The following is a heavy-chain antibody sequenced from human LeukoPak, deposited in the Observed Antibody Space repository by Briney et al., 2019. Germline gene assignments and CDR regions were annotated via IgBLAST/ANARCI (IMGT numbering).Heavy chain of an antibody. D-gene: IGHD3-10*01. CDR2: ISGSGGST. J-gene: IGHJ4*02. Sequence: PGGSLRLSCAASGFTFSSYGMHWVRQAPGKGLEWVSAISGSGGSTYYADSVKGRFTISRDNSKNTLYLQMNSLRAEDTAVYYCAKDHEFGVPPEHVRGVTPDYWGQGTLVTVSS. V-gene: IGHV3-23*01. CDR3: AKDHEFGVPPEHVRGVTPDY. CDR1: GFTFSSYG.